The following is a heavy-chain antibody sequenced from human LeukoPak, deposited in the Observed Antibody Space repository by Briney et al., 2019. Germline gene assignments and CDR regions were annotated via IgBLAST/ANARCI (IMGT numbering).Heavy chain of an antibody. CDR1: GFTFSSYW. V-gene: IGHV3-7*01. CDR3: ARDRLYSSGWYVVDY. Sequence: HPGGSLRLSCAASGFTFSSYWMSWVRQAPGKGLEWVANIKQDGSEKYYVDSVKGRFTISRDNAKNSLYLQMNSLRAEDTAVYYCARDRLYSSGWYVVDYWGQGTLVTVSS. CDR2: IKQDGSEK. D-gene: IGHD6-19*01. J-gene: IGHJ4*02.